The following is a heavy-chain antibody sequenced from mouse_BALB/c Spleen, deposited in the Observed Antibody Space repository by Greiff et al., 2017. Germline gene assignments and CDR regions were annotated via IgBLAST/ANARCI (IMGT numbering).Heavy chain of an antibody. J-gene: IGHJ3*01. CDR1: GFTFSDYY. V-gene: IGHV5-4*02. CDR3: ARDRGGAFAY. Sequence: EVQLVESGGGLVKPGGSLKLSCAASGFTFSDYYMYWVRQTPEKRLEWVATISDGGSYTYYPDSVKGRFTISRDNAKNNLYLQMSSLKSEDTAMYYCARDRGGAFAYWGQGTLVTVSA. CDR2: ISDGGSYT. D-gene: IGHD3-1*01.